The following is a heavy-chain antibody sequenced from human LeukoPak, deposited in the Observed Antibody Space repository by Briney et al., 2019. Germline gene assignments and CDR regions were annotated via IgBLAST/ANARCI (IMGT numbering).Heavy chain of an antibody. CDR2: ISSSSSYI. CDR3: ARDGYCTNGVRYPAIHYYGMDV. CDR1: GFTFSSYS. Sequence: GGSLRLSCAASGFTFSSYSMNWVRQAPGKGLEWVSSISSSSSYIYYADSVKGRFTISRDNAKNSLYLQMNSLRAEDTAVYYCARDGYCTNGVRYPAIHYYGMDVWGQGTTVTVSS. J-gene: IGHJ6*02. V-gene: IGHV3-21*01. D-gene: IGHD2-8*01.